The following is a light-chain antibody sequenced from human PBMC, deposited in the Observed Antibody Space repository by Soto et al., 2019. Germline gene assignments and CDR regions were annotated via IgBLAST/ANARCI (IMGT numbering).Light chain of an antibody. Sequence: EIVWTPSQATLSLSPGYMSTPSCIASPSVTNFLAWYQQKPGQAPRLLIYGAFNRATGIPARFSGSGSGTDFTLTISSLEPEDFAVYYCQQYGSSPITFGQGTRLEIK. CDR2: GAF. J-gene: IGKJ5*01. CDR1: PSVTNF. V-gene: IGKV3-20*01. CDR3: QQYGSSPIT.